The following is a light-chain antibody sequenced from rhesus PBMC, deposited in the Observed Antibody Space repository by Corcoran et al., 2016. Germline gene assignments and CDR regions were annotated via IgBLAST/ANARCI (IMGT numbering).Light chain of an antibody. J-gene: IGKJ2*01. CDR3: MQGSQLYS. CDR1: QSLLHSDGYTY. V-gene: IGKV2-78*01. CDR2: LGS. Sequence: DIVMTQTPLSLSVTPGEPASISCRSSQSLLHSDGYTYLDWYLQKPGQFPELLLALGSNRASGVPARFSVSGSCTDCTLTMRRVEAEDVGVYDCMQGSQLYSFGQGTKVEIK.